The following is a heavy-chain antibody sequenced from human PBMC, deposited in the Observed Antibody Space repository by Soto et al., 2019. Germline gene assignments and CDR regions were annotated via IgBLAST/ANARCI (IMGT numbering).Heavy chain of an antibody. J-gene: IGHJ6*01. CDR3: ARVTLGVGDTTYIKTYNGMEV. CDR2: FIPMFGTS. D-gene: IGHD1-26*01. CDR1: GCTFKNYA. Sequence: SVKVSCKASGCTFKNYAFNWVRQAPGQGLEWVGGFIPMFGTSNYAQKFQGRVTVTADESTNTAYMELSSLRSGDTAVYYCARVTLGVGDTTYIKTYNGMEVWGQGTTVNVS. V-gene: IGHV1-69*13.